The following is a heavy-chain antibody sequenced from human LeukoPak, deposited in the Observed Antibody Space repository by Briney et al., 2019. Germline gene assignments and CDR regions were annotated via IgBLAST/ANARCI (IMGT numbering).Heavy chain of an antibody. CDR1: GFTFSSYE. J-gene: IGHJ3*02. Sequence: GGSLRLSCAASGFTFSSYEMNWVRQAPGKGLEWVSIIYSGGSTYYADSVKGRFTISRDNSKNTLYLQMNSLRAEDTAVYYCAKDPRGAITMIVGEAFDIWGQGTMVTVSS. D-gene: IGHD3-22*01. CDR3: AKDPRGAITMIVGEAFDI. V-gene: IGHV3-23*03. CDR2: IYSGGST.